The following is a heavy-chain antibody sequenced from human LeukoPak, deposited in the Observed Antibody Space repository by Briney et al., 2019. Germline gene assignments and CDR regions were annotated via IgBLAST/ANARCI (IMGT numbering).Heavy chain of an antibody. CDR1: GFTFSSYA. J-gene: IGHJ4*02. Sequence: GGSLRLSCAASGFTFSSYAMTWVRQAPGKGLEWVSSISGTGGSTFYADSVKGRFTISRDNSKNTLYLQMNSLRAEDTAIYYCAKEREAYCSGGSYYGSDKLFPADYWGQGSLVTVSS. V-gene: IGHV3-23*01. CDR2: ISGTGGST. D-gene: IGHD2-15*01. CDR3: AKEREAYCSGGSYYGSDKLFPADY.